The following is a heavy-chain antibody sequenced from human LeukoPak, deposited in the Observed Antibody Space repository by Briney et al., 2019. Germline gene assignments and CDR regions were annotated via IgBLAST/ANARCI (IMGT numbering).Heavy chain of an antibody. J-gene: IGHJ6*02. CDR3: ARAVTTLDHYGLDV. CDR2: INSDGSTT. CDR1: GFTFSTFW. V-gene: IGHV3-74*01. D-gene: IGHD1-14*01. Sequence: GGSLRLSCAASGFTFSTFWMPWVRQAPGKGLVWVSHINSDGSTTNYADSVKGRFTISRDNAKNTLYLQMNSLRDEDTAVYYCARAVTTLDHYGLDVWGQGTTVTVSS.